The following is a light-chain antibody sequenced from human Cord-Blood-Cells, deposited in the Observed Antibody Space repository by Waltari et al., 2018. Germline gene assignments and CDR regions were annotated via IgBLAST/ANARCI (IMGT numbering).Light chain of an antibody. CDR1: QSISSY. CDR2: AAS. V-gene: IGKV1-39*01. Sequence: DIQMTQSPSSLSASVGDRVTITCRASQSISSYLNWYQQKPGKAPKLLIYAASSLQSGVPSRCSGSGSVTDFTLTISSLQPEDFATYYCQQSYSTPRTFGQGTKVEIK. CDR3: QQSYSTPRT. J-gene: IGKJ1*01.